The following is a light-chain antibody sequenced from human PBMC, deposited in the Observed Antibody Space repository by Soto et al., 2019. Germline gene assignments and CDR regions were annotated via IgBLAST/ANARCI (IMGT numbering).Light chain of an antibody. CDR3: QQYDNLPSLT. Sequence: DIPMTQSPSSLSASVGDRVTITCQASQDISNYLNWYQQKLGKAPKLLIYDASNLETGVPSRFSGSGSGTDFTFTISSLQPEDIATYYCQQYDNLPSLTFGGGTKVEIK. CDR2: DAS. CDR1: QDISNY. J-gene: IGKJ4*01. V-gene: IGKV1-33*01.